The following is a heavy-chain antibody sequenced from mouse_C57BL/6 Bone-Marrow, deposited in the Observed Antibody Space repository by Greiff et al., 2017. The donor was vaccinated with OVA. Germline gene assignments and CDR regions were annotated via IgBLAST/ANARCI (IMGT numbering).Heavy chain of an antibody. D-gene: IGHD4-1*01. CDR3: TRSWDGLYWYFDV. J-gene: IGHJ1*03. CDR1: GYTFTDYE. CDR2: IDPETGGT. Sequence: VKLMESGAELVRPGASVTLSCKASGYTFTDYEMHWVKQTPVHGLEWIGAIDPETGGTAYNQKFKGKAILTADKSSSTAYMELRSLTSEDSAVYYCTRSWDGLYWYFDVWGTGTTVTVSS. V-gene: IGHV1-15*01.